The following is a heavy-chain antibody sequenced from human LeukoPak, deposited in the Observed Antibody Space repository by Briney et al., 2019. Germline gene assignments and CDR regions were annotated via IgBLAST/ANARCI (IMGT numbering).Heavy chain of an antibody. Sequence: PGGSLRLSCAASGFTFSSYGMHWVRQAPGKGLEWVAVISYDGSNKYYADSVKGRFTISRDNSKNTLYLQMNSLRAEDTAVYYCAKDALGYSYGPLYYFDYWGQGTLVTVSS. V-gene: IGHV3-30*18. CDR3: AKDALGYSYGPLYYFDY. D-gene: IGHD5-18*01. CDR1: GFTFSSYG. J-gene: IGHJ4*02. CDR2: ISYDGSNK.